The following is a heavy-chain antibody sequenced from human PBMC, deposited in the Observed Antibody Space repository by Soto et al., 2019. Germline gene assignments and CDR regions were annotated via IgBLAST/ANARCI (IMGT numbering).Heavy chain of an antibody. V-gene: IGHV4-31*03. CDR1: GGSINSGGSY. Sequence: QVQLQESGPGLVKPSQTLSLTCTVSGGSINSGGSYWSWIRQSPGEGLEWIGYIYYSGTTYYNPSLKSRFSIALDTSKNQCSLKLSSVTAADTAIYYCASGKCFSSRCSFLNLWGRGTLVTVSS. J-gene: IGHJ2*01. CDR3: ASGKCFSSRCSFLNL. D-gene: IGHD2-2*01. CDR2: IYYSGTT.